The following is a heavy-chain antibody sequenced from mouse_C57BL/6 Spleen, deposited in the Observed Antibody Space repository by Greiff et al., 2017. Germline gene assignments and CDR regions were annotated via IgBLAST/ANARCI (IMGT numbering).Heavy chain of an antibody. CDR2: IHPNSGST. CDR3: ARWGGGQRRPYYAMDY. CDR1: GYTFTSYW. J-gene: IGHJ4*01. D-gene: IGHD3-2*02. Sequence: QVQLQQPGAELVKPGASVNLSCKASGYTFTSYWMHWVKQRPGQGLEWIGMIHPNSGSTNYNEKFKSQATLTVDKPSSTAYMQLSSLTSEDSAVYYWARWGGGQRRPYYAMDYWGQGTSVTVSS. V-gene: IGHV1-64*01.